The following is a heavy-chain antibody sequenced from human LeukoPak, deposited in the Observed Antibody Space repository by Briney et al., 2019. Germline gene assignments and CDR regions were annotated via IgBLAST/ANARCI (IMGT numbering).Heavy chain of an antibody. D-gene: IGHD4-17*01. V-gene: IGHV1-24*01. CDR1: GYTLTELS. CDR2: FDPEDGGT. Sequence: ASVKVSCKVSGYTLTELSMHWVRQAPGKGLEWMGGFDPEDGGTIYAQKFQGRVTMTEDTSTDTAYMELSSLRSEDTAVYYCATPPPKLKHYGDYYWYFDLWGRGTLVTVSS. CDR3: ATPPPKLKHYGDYYWYFDL. J-gene: IGHJ2*01.